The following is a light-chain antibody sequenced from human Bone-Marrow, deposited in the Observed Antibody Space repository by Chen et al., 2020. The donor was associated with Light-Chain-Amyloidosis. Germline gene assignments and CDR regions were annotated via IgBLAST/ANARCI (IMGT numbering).Light chain of an antibody. J-gene: IGLJ3*02. CDR3: QVWDRSSDRPV. CDR1: NIGAPS. V-gene: IGLV3-21*02. CDR2: DDS. Sequence: SYVLTQPPSVSVAPGQTATIARGGNNIGAPSVHWYQQTPGQAPLLVVYDDSDRPSGIPERLSGSNSGNTATLTISRVEAGDEADYYCQVWDRSSDRPVFGGGTKLTVL.